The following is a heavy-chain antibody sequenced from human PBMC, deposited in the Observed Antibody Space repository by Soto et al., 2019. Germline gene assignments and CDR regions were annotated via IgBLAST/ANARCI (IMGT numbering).Heavy chain of an antibody. CDR3: ARISVASRYMDV. CDR2: FYYSGST. Sequence: PSLTHPLSCTVAGGYISSISYYWSWIRQSPGKGLEWIGSFYYSGSTYYSPSLKSRVTISGDTPKKQISLRLSSVTATDTAVYYCARISVASRYMDVWGKGATVTVSS. V-gene: IGHV4-39*01. J-gene: IGHJ6*03. D-gene: IGHD5-12*01. CDR1: GGYISSISYY.